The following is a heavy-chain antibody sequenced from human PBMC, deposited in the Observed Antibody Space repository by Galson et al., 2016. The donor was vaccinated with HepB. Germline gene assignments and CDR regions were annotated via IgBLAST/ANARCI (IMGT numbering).Heavy chain of an antibody. CDR2: IYHSGDT. D-gene: IGHD2-8*02. V-gene: IGHV4-4*01. J-gene: IGHJ3*02. CDR1: GDSIGSDTNW. Sequence: TLSLTCTVSGDSIGSDTNWWSWVRQSPGKGLEWIGEIYHSGDTNYNPSLKSRVTMSVDTSKSQFSLRLSSVTAADTALYFCARDCTGGTCKFALYDAFDSWGPGIMVPVSS. CDR3: ARDCTGGTCKFALYDAFDS.